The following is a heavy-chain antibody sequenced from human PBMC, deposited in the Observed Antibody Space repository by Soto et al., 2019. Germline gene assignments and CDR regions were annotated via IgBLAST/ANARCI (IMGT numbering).Heavy chain of an antibody. CDR1: GGSISNSNW. CDR2: IYHTGST. Sequence: LSLTCGVFGGSISNSNWWTWVRQPPGKGLEWIGEIYHTGSTNYNSSLMSRVTISLDKPNNQFSLKLSSVTAADTAVYYCAHRPIVGAAIWGQGTLVTV. D-gene: IGHD1-26*01. V-gene: IGHV4-4*02. CDR3: AHRPIVGAAI. J-gene: IGHJ4*02.